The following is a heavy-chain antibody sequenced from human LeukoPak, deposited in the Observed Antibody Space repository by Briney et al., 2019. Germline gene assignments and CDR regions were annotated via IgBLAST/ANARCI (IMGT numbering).Heavy chain of an antibody. CDR1: GYRFTSYW. J-gene: IGHJ3*02. D-gene: IGHD2-15*01. CDR2: IYPGDSDT. Sequence: GESLKISFKGSGYRFTSYWIGWVRQMPGKGLEWMGIIYPGDSDTRYSPSFQGQVTISADKSISTAYLQWSSLKASDTAMYYCARCRSGGSCPSPYAFDIWGQGTMVTVSS. V-gene: IGHV5-51*01. CDR3: ARCRSGGSCPSPYAFDI.